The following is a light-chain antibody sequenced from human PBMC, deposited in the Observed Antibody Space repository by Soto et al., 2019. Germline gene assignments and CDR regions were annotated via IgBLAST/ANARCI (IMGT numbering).Light chain of an antibody. Sequence: ETVMTQSPATLSVSPGERATLSCRASQSVSTNLAWYQHKPGQAPRLLNSGASTRATGLPARFSGSGSGTEFTLTISSLQSEDFAVYYCQQYNNWPGTFGQGTKVDIK. V-gene: IGKV3-15*01. J-gene: IGKJ1*01. CDR1: QSVSTN. CDR3: QQYNNWPGT. CDR2: GAS.